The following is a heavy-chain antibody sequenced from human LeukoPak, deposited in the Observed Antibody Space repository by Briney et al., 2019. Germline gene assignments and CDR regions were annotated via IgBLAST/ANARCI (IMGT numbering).Heavy chain of an antibody. D-gene: IGHD2-2*01. CDR3: ASGLSNRYCSSTSCYPSSFDY. V-gene: IGHV3-30-3*01. J-gene: IGHJ4*02. CDR1: GFTFSSYA. CDR2: ISYDGSNK. Sequence: PGGSLRLSCAASGFTFSSYAMHWVRQAPGKGLEWVAVISYDGSNKYYADSVKGRFTISRDNSKNTLYLQMNSLRAEDTAVYYCASGLSNRYCSSTSCYPSSFDYWGQGTLVTVSS.